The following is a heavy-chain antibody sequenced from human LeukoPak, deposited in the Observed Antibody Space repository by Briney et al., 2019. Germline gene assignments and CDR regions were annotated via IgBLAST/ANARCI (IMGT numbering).Heavy chain of an antibody. V-gene: IGHV3-23*01. D-gene: IGHD3-3*01. Sequence: PGGSLRLSCAASGFTFTSYAMNWVRQAPGQGLEGVSFISASGSSTHYADSVKGRFTISRDHSNNTLYLQINSLRAEDTAAYYCAKGAQYDFWTGYTLEYFDVWGKGTLVTVSS. CDR1: GFTFTSYA. J-gene: IGHJ4*02. CDR2: ISASGSST. CDR3: AKGAQYDFWTGYTLEYFDV.